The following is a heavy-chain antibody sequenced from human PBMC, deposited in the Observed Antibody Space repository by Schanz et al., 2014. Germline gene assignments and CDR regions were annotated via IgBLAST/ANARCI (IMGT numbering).Heavy chain of an antibody. D-gene: IGHD3-22*01. Sequence: EVQLVESGGGLVKPGGSLRLSCAASGFSFSDYSMSWVRQAPGKGLEWVANINQDGSDKSYVDSVKGRFTISRDNAKNSLYLQMNSLRAEDTAVYYCARDKGGYYPFDYWGQGSLVTVSS. CDR1: GFSFSDYS. CDR3: ARDKGGYYPFDY. V-gene: IGHV3-7*01. J-gene: IGHJ4*02. CDR2: INQDGSDK.